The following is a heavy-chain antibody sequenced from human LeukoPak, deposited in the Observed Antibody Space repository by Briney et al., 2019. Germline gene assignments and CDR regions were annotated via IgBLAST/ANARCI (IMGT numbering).Heavy chain of an antibody. CDR1: GGSFRGYF. CDR2: VDHTGSA. CDR3: VRWGFGAYSAPFDS. V-gene: IGHV4-34*01. J-gene: IGHJ4*02. Sequence: SETLSLTCAVNGGSFRGYFWNWIRQPPGRGLEWIGEVDHTGSANYNPSLKSRVAISVDASKNQFSLRLSSVTAADTAMYYCVRWGFGAYSAPFDSWGQGTLVAVSS. D-gene: IGHD4-17*01.